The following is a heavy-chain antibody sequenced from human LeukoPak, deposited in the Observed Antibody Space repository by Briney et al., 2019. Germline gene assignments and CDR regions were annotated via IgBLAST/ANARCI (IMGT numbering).Heavy chain of an antibody. V-gene: IGHV3-23*01. CDR3: ANTRYCSSTNCYLPDY. CDR1: GFTFSSYG. CDR2: ISDSGGNT. D-gene: IGHD2-2*01. J-gene: IGHJ4*02. Sequence: GGSLRLSCAASGFTFSSYGMTWVRQTPGKGLEWVSVISDSGGNTYYADSVKGRFTISRDNSKHTLYLQMNSLRAEDTAVYYCANTRYCSSTNCYLPDYWGQGTLVTASS.